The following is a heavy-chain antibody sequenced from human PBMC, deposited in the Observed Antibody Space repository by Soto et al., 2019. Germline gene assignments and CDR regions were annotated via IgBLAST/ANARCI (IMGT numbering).Heavy chain of an antibody. D-gene: IGHD3-10*01. V-gene: IGHV1-46*01. J-gene: IGHJ4*02. CDR1: GYTFTNHY. CDR2: INPSGGKT. CDR3: ARDEYHYGSGSSYSTLDD. Sequence: QVQLEQSGAEVKKPGAAVKVSCKASGYTFTNHYIHWVRQGPGQGPEWMGTINPSGGKTDYAQKFKGRVTLTSDTPTRTVYMELRSLRSEDTAIYYCARDEYHYGSGSSYSTLDDWGQGTLVTVSS.